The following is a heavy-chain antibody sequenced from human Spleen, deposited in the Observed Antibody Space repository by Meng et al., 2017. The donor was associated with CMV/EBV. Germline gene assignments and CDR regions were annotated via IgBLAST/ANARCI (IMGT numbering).Heavy chain of an antibody. CDR2: IIPILGIA. Sequence: SVKVSCKASGGTFSSYTISWVRQAPGQGLEWMGRIIPILGIANYAQRFQGRVTITADKSTSTAYMELSSLRSEDTAVYYCARDAHQNCSSTSCWQKYFDYWGQGTLVTVSS. J-gene: IGHJ4*02. CDR3: ARDAHQNCSSTSCWQKYFDY. V-gene: IGHV1-69*04. D-gene: IGHD2-2*01. CDR1: GGTFSSYT.